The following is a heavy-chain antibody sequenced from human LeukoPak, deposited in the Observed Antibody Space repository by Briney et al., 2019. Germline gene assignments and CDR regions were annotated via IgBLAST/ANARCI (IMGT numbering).Heavy chain of an antibody. V-gene: IGHV3-20*04. Sequence: GRSLRLSCAASGCTFDDYGMGWGHQAPGKGLEWVSGINWNGGSTGYADSVKGRFTISRDNAKNSLYLQINSLRAEDTALYYCERSRGLITMVRGGGGHYYMDVWGKGTTVTVSS. D-gene: IGHD3-10*01. J-gene: IGHJ6*03. CDR2: INWNGGST. CDR3: ERSRGLITMVRGGGGHYYMDV. CDR1: GCTFDDYG.